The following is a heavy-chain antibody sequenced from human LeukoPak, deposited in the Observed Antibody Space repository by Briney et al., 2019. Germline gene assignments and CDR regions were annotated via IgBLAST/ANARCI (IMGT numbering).Heavy chain of an antibody. CDR2: IYYSGST. Sequence: SETLSLTCTVSGGSISSYYWSWIRQPPGKGLEWIGYIYYSGSTNYNPSLKSRVTISVDTSKNQFSLRLNSVPAADTAVYYCAREYSEAFDIWGQGTMVTVSS. V-gene: IGHV4-59*12. J-gene: IGHJ3*02. CDR3: AREYSEAFDI. D-gene: IGHD2-21*01. CDR1: GGSISSYY.